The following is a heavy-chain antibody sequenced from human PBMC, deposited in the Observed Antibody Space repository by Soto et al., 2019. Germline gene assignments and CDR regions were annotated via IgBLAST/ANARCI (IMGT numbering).Heavy chain of an antibody. J-gene: IGHJ4*02. D-gene: IGHD5-12*01. Sequence: QVHLVQSGAEVKKPGASVKVSCKASGYTFSAFPMHWVRQAPGQRLEWMAWINAGNGNAKYSQKFQGRVTITRDTSASTVYMELSSLRSEDTAVYYCARAYSGYDNWGQGTLVTVSS. V-gene: IGHV1-3*01. CDR2: INAGNGNA. CDR3: ARAYSGYDN. CDR1: GYTFSAFP.